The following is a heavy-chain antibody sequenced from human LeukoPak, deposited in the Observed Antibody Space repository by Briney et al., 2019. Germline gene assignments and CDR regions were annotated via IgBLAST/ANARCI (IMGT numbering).Heavy chain of an antibody. J-gene: IGHJ4*02. CDR2: IYYRGST. CDR1: GASVNTLY. V-gene: IGHV4-59*02. CDR3: ATSATPGYSSSWFLDS. D-gene: IGHD6-13*01. Sequence: SETLSLTCTVSGASVNTLYWSWIRQPPGKGLEWIGNIYYRGSTRHNPSLKSRVTISIDTSKNQVSLKLISVTAADTAVYYCATSATPGYSSSWFLDSWGQGTLVTVSS.